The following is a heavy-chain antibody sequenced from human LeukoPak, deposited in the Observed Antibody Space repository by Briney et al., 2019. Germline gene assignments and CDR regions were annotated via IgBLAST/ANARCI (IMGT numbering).Heavy chain of an antibody. Sequence: GASVKVSCKASGYTFTSYGISWVRQAPGQGLEWMGWISAYNGNTNYAQKLQGRVTMTTDTSTSTAYMELRSLRSDDTAVYYCARDYGSGGIFPWVYWGQGTLVTVSS. CDR2: ISAYNGNT. CDR3: ARDYGSGGIFPWVY. J-gene: IGHJ4*02. D-gene: IGHD2-15*01. CDR1: GYTFTSYG. V-gene: IGHV1-18*01.